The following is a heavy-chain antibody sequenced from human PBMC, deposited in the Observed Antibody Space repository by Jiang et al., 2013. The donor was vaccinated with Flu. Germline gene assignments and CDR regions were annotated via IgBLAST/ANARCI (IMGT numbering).Heavy chain of an antibody. CDR1: GFTFSSYA. V-gene: IGHV3-23*04. CDR3: AKASVPGIAVAGTLAY. D-gene: IGHD6-19*01. CDR2: IGGSGGST. Sequence: QLVESGGGLVRPGGSLRLSCAASGFTFSSYAMSWVRQAPGKGLEWVSTIGGSGGSTYYADSVKGRFTISRDNSKNTLYMQMNSLRAEDTAIYYCAKASVPGIAVAGTLAYWGQGTLVTVSS. J-gene: IGHJ4*02.